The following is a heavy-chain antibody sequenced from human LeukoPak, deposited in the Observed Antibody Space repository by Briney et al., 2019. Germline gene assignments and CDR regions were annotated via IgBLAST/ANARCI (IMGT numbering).Heavy chain of an antibody. CDR3: AKGIGSWFRGSDY. CDR2: IRYDGSNK. D-gene: IGHD6-13*01. CDR1: GFTFSSYG. Sequence: GGSLRLSCAASGFTFSSYGMHWVRQAPGKGLEWVAFIRYDGSNKYYADSVKGRFTISRDNSKNTLYLQMNSLRAEDTAVYYCAKGIGSWFRGSDYWGQGTLVTVSS. J-gene: IGHJ4*02. V-gene: IGHV3-30*02.